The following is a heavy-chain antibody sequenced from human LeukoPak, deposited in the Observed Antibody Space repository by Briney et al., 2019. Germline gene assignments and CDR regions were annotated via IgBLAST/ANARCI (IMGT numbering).Heavy chain of an antibody. V-gene: IGHV3-48*03. CDR3: AKIFPHSYEVPHGMDV. CDR1: GFGFGQYE. D-gene: IGHD3-22*01. Sequence: GGSLRLSCAASGFGFGQYEMNWVRQAPGKGLEWIAYISVRAGTIYYGDSAEGRFTISRDDAKNSLYLQMNGLRVEDTAIYYCAKIFPHSYEVPHGMDVGGRGPAVTV. J-gene: IGHJ6*04. CDR2: ISVRAGTI.